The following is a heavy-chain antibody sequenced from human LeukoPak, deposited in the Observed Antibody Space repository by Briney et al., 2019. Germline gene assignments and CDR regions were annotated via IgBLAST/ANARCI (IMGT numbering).Heavy chain of an antibody. J-gene: IGHJ6*03. Sequence: GGSLRLSCAASGFTFTDYYMTWIRRAPGKGLEWVSYISSSGSVIHYADSVKGRFTISRDNAKNSVYLQMKSLRAEDTAVYFCARDTTDYYYMDVWGKGTTVTVSS. V-gene: IGHV3-11*04. CDR2: ISSSGSVI. CDR3: ARDTTDYYYMDV. CDR1: GFTFTDYY. D-gene: IGHD2/OR15-2a*01.